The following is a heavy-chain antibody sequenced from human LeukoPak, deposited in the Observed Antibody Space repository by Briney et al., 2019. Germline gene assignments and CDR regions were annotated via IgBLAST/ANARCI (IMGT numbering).Heavy chain of an antibody. Sequence: PSETLSLTCAVYGGSFSGYYWSWIRQPPGKGLEWIGEINHSGSTNYNPSLKSRVTILVDTSKNQFSLKLSSVTAADTAVYYCARLIGTRPPFDYWGQGTLVTVSS. CDR2: INHSGST. CDR1: GGSFSGYY. J-gene: IGHJ4*02. V-gene: IGHV4-34*01. CDR3: ARLIGTRPPFDY.